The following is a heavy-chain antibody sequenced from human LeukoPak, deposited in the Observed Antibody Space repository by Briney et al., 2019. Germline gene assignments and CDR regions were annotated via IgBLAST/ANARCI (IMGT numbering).Heavy chain of an antibody. V-gene: IGHV3-23*01. D-gene: IGHD6-19*01. CDR3: ATNPRIAVADGVP. J-gene: IGHJ5*02. Sequence: GSLILSGAASGFTFSSYAMSWVRQAPGKGLEWVSAISGSGGSTYYADSVKGRFTISRDNSKNTLYLQMNSLRAEDTAVYYCATNPRIAVADGVPWGQGTLVTVSS. CDR2: ISGSGGST. CDR1: GFTFSSYA.